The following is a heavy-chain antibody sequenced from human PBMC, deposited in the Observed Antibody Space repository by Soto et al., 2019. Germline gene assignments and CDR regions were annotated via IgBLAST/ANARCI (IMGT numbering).Heavy chain of an antibody. CDR3: ARDREQLVESYNWFDP. D-gene: IGHD6-6*01. Sequence: GGSLRLSCAASGFTFSRYAMSWVRQAPGKGLEWVSAISGSGGSTYYADSVKGRFTISRDNAKNSLYLQMNSLRDEDTAVYYCARDREQLVESYNWFDPWGQGTLVTVSS. CDR1: GFTFSRYA. V-gene: IGHV3-23*01. CDR2: ISGSGGST. J-gene: IGHJ5*02.